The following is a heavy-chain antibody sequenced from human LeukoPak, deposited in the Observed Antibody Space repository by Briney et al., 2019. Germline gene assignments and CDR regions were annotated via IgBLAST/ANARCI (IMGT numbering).Heavy chain of an antibody. CDR1: GFTFSSFS. V-gene: IGHV3-21*01. CDR3: ARWLQLRNFDY. CDR2: ISSSSSYI. Sequence: PGGSLRFSCAASGFTFSSFSMTWVRQAPGKGLEWVSSISSSSSYIYYADSVKGRFTISRDNAKNSLYLQMNSLRAEDTAVYYCARWLQLRNFDYWGQGTLVTVSS. D-gene: IGHD5-24*01. J-gene: IGHJ4*02.